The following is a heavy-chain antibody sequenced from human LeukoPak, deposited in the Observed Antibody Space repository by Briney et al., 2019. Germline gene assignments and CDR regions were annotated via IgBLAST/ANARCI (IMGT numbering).Heavy chain of an antibody. CDR2: INPNSGGT. CDR1: GYTFTGYY. V-gene: IGHV1-2*02. J-gene: IGHJ6*02. CDR3: ASLHIVVVPAAAPGYYGMDV. Sequence: ASVKVSCKASGYTFTGYYMHWVRQAPGQGLEWMGWINPNSGGTNYAQKFQGRVTMTRVTSISTAYMELSRLRSDDTAVYYCASLHIVVVPAAAPGYYGMDVWGQGTTVTVSS. D-gene: IGHD2-2*01.